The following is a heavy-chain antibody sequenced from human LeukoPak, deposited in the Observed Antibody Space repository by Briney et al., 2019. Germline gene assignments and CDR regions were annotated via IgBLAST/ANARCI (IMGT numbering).Heavy chain of an antibody. Sequence: SETLSLTCDVFGGSFSGCYWSWIRQPPGKGLEWIGEVNHSGSTIYNPSFKSRVTISVDTSKNQVSLKLSSVTAADTAVYYCARGRIASGAYYYYMDVWGKGTTVTVSS. J-gene: IGHJ6*03. V-gene: IGHV4-34*01. CDR1: GGSFSGCY. CDR3: ARGRIASGAYYYYMDV. CDR2: VNHSGST. D-gene: IGHD2-21*01.